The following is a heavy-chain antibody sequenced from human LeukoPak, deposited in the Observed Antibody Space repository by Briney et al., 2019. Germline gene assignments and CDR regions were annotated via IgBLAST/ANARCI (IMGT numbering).Heavy chain of an antibody. V-gene: IGHV4-34*01. CDR1: GFTFSNYW. J-gene: IGHJ4*02. CDR3: ARGLRSPQG. Sequence: PGGSLRLSCSASGFTFSNYWMSWVRQAPGKGLEWIGEINHSGSTNYNPSLKSRVTISVDTSKNQFSLKLSSVTAADTAVYCCARGLRSPQGWGQGTLVTVSS. CDR2: INHSGST.